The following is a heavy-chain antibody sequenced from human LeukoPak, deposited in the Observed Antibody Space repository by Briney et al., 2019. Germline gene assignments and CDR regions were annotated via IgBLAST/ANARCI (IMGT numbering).Heavy chain of an antibody. CDR3: ARDPAVAAAHFDY. Sequence: GGSLRLSCAASGFTFSSYGMHWVRQAPGKGLEWVAVIWYDGSNKYYADSVKGRFTISRDNSKNTLYLQMNSLRAEDTAVYYCARDPAVAAAHFDYWGQGTLVTVSS. CDR1: GFTFSSYG. D-gene: IGHD6-13*01. J-gene: IGHJ4*02. CDR2: IWYDGSNK. V-gene: IGHV3-33*01.